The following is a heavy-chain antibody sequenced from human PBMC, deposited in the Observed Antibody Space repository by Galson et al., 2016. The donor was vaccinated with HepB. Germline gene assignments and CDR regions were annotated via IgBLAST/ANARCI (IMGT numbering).Heavy chain of an antibody. CDR2: INQDGSDK. J-gene: IGHJ4*02. Sequence: SLRLSCAASGFTFSSCWMSWVRQAPGKGLEWVANINQDGSDKYYVDTVKGRFTISRDNAKNSLHLQMNSLRAEDMAVYYCARVSTPIIAAAGRTLFDYWGQGTLVTVSS. CDR1: GFTFSSCW. V-gene: IGHV3-7*04. D-gene: IGHD6-13*01. CDR3: ARVSTPIIAAAGRTLFDY.